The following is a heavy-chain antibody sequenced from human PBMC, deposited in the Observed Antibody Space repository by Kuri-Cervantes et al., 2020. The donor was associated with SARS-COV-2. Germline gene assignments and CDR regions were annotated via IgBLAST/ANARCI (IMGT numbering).Heavy chain of an antibody. CDR2: INHSGST. V-gene: IGHV4-34*01. CDR1: GGSFSGYY. CDR3: ASTTGPGYSYGPDY. Sequence: SQTLSLTCAVYGGSFSGYYWSWIRQPPGKGLEWIGEINHSGSTNYNPSLKSRVTISVDTSKNQFSLKLSSVTAADTAVYYCASTTGPGYSYGPDYWGQGTLVTVSS. J-gene: IGHJ4*02. D-gene: IGHD5-18*01.